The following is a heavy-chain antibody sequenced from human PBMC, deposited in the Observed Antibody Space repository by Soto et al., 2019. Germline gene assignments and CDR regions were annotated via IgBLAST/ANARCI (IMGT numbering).Heavy chain of an antibody. J-gene: IGHJ5*01. D-gene: IGHD2-8*01. CDR3: ERSGVAAMDS. Sequence: GGSLRLSCAASGFTFRDYSLNWVRQAPGKGLEWVSSITSKSTYIYYADSVKGRFTISRDNAKSSLYLQMDSLRADDKAVYFCERSGVAAMDSWGQGTLVTVSS. CDR1: GFTFRDYS. V-gene: IGHV3-21*06. CDR2: ITSKSTYI.